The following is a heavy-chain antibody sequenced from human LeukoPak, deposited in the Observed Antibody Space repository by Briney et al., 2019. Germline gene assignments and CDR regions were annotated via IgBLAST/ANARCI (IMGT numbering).Heavy chain of an antibody. D-gene: IGHD3-16*01. Sequence: PGGSLRLSCAASGFTFSTYWMCWVRQAPGKGLEWVASIKEDGSETNYVESVKGRFFISRDNAKNSQHLQMNSLRVEDTAVYYCARCEGFYDYFSGNPTYYFYMDVWGKGTTVTASS. CDR3: ARCEGFYDYFSGNPTYYFYMDV. CDR2: IKEDGSET. V-gene: IGHV3-7*01. J-gene: IGHJ6*03. CDR1: GFTFSTYW.